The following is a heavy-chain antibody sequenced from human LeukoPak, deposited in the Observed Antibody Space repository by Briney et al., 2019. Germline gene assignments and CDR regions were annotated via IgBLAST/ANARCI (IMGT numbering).Heavy chain of an antibody. J-gene: IGHJ4*02. CDR3: AKWGDYDVLTGYYVSDY. Sequence: GGSLRLSCAASGFTFSNYAMSWVRQAPGRGLEWVSAITGSGGNTYYADSVKGRFTISRDNSKNTVFLQMNSLRAEDTAVYYCAKWGDYDVLTGYYVSDYWGQGTLVTVSS. D-gene: IGHD3-9*01. CDR2: ITGSGGNT. V-gene: IGHV3-23*01. CDR1: GFTFSNYA.